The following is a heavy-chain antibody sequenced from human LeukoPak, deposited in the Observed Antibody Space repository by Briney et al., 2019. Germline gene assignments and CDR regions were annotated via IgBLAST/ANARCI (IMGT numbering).Heavy chain of an antibody. Sequence: REASVNVSCKASGYTFTGYYMHWVRQAPGQGLEWMGWINPNSGGTNYAQKFQGRVTMTRDTSISTAYMELSRLRSDDTAVYYCARFKATRGPRYFQHWGQGTLVTVSS. CDR1: GYTFTGYY. CDR2: INPNSGGT. D-gene: IGHD1-26*01. CDR3: ARFKATRGPRYFQH. J-gene: IGHJ1*01. V-gene: IGHV1-2*02.